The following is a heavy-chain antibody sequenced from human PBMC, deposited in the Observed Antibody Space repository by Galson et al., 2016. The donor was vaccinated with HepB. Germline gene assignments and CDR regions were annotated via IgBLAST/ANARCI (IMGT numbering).Heavy chain of an antibody. CDR3: AKANIIMVTLGIYLDT. CDR1: GFAFNTYA. D-gene: IGHD2/OR15-2a*01. Sequence: SLRLSCATSGFAFNTYAMNWVRQAPGKGLEWVAGVSGHAGSTYYADSVKGRFAISRDNSKNTLFLQMNGLRADDTAVYYCAKANIIMVTLGIYLDTWGPGTLVTVPS. J-gene: IGHJ5*02. CDR2: VSGHAGST. V-gene: IGHV3-23*01.